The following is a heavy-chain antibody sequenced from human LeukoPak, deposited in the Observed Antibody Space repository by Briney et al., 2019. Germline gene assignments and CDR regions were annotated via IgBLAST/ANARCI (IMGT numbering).Heavy chain of an antibody. D-gene: IGHD6-6*01. J-gene: IGHJ4*02. V-gene: IGHV3-23*01. CDR3: AKDGSSSSDFGY. Sequence: GGSLRLSCAASGFTFSSYWMHWVRQAPGKGLVWVSAISGSGGSTYYADSVKGRFTISRDNSKNTLYLQMNSLRAEDTAVYYCAKDGSSSSDFGYWGQGTLVTVSS. CDR1: GFTFSSYW. CDR2: ISGSGGST.